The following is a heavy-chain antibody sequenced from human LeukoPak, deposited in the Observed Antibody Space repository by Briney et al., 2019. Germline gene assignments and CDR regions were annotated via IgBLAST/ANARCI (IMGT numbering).Heavy chain of an antibody. Sequence: GGSLRLSCAASGFTFSSYAMSWVRQAPGKGLEWVSGISGSGDNTYYADSVRGRFTVSRDNSKNTLYVQVNSLGTEDTAAYYCAKGSYYDSSGSFYFDYWGQGTLVTVSS. CDR1: GFTFSSYA. V-gene: IGHV3-23*01. CDR2: ISGSGDNT. D-gene: IGHD3-22*01. J-gene: IGHJ4*02. CDR3: AKGSYYDSSGSFYFDY.